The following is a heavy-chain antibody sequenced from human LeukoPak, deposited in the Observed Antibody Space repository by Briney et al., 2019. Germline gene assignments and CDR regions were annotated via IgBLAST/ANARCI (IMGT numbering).Heavy chain of an antibody. CDR3: AKDSAKKYDDY. V-gene: IGHV3-23*01. D-gene: IGHD2/OR15-2a*01. Sequence: GGSLRLSCAASGFTFSSSAMSWVRLAPGKGLEWVSGISGSDGSTYYADSVKGRFTISRDNSKNTLFLQMNRLRAEDTAVYYCAKDSAKKYDDYWGQGTLVTVSS. J-gene: IGHJ4*02. CDR1: GFTFSSSA. CDR2: ISGSDGST.